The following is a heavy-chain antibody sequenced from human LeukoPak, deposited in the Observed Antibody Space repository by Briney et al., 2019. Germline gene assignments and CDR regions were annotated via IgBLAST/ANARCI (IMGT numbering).Heavy chain of an antibody. CDR3: ASRGYSSYDY. Sequence: GGSLRLSCAASGFTFSSYSMNWVRQAPGKGLEWVLSISSSSSYIYYADSVKGRFTISRDNAKNSLYLQMNSLRAEDTAVYYCASRGYSSYDYWGQGTLVTVSS. CDR2: ISSSSSYI. CDR1: GFTFSSYS. V-gene: IGHV3-21*01. D-gene: IGHD6-19*01. J-gene: IGHJ4*02.